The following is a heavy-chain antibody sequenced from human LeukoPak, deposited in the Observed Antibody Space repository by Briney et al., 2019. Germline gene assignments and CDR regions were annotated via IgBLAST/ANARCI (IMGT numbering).Heavy chain of an antibody. CDR2: IYYSGST. Sequence: SETLSLTCTVSGDSLSSYYWSWIRQPPGKGLEWIGYIYYSGSTNYNPSLKSRVTISVDTSKNQFSLKLSSVTAADTAVYYCARDRYYDSSRSAFDIWGQGTMVTVSS. CDR3: ARDRYYDSSRSAFDI. J-gene: IGHJ3*02. CDR1: GDSLSSYY. D-gene: IGHD3-22*01. V-gene: IGHV4-59*01.